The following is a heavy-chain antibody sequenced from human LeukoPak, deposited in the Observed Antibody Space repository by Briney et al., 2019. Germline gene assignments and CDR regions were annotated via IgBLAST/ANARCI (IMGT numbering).Heavy chain of an antibody. CDR1: GGSISSSSYY. D-gene: IGHD1-26*01. J-gene: IGHJ4*02. CDR2: IYYSGST. CDR3: ARDNSGSYHEYFDY. Sequence: SETLSLTCTVSGGSISSSSYYWGWIRQPPGKGLEWIGSIYYSGSTYYNPSLKSRVTISVDTSKNQFSLKLSSVTAADTAVYYCARDNSGSYHEYFDYWGQGTLVTVSS. V-gene: IGHV4-39*07.